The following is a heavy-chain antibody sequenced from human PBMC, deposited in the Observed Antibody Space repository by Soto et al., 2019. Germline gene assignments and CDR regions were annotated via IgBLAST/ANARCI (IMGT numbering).Heavy chain of an antibody. V-gene: IGHV4-34*01. Sequence: SETLSLTCAVYGGSFSGYYWSWIRQPPGKGLEWIGEINHSGSTNYNPSLKSRVTISVDTSKNQFSLKLSPVTAADTAVYYCARGVVVVPAAIYGMDVWGQGTTVTVSS. CDR1: GGSFSGYY. CDR3: ARGVVVVPAAIYGMDV. J-gene: IGHJ6*02. CDR2: INHSGST. D-gene: IGHD2-2*01.